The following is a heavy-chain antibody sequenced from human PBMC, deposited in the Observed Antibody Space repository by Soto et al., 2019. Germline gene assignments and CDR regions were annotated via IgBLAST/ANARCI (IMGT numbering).Heavy chain of an antibody. CDR1: VGSISSGDYY. CDR2: IYYSGST. D-gene: IGHD3-16*01. V-gene: IGHV4-30-4*01. J-gene: IGHJ4*02. Sequence: PSETLSLTCAVSVGSISSGDYYWSWIRQPPGKGLEWIGYIYYSGSTYYNPSLKSRVTISVDTSKNQFSLKLSSVTAADTAVYYWARVPSNFGAYYFDDWGQGNPVTVAS. CDR3: ARVPSNFGAYYFDD.